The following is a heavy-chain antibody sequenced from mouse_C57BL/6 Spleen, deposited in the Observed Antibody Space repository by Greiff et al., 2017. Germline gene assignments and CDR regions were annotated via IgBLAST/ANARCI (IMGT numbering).Heavy chain of an antibody. CDR2: IRNKANGYTT. J-gene: IGHJ2*01. CDR1: GFTFTDYY. CDR3: ARYGDYYGSLFDY. V-gene: IGHV7-3*01. D-gene: IGHD1-1*01. Sequence: EVMLVESGGGLVQPGGSLSLSCAASGFTFTDYYMSWVRQPPGKALEWLGFIRNKANGYTTEYSASVKGRFTISRDNSQSILYLQMNALRAEDSATYYCARYGDYYGSLFDYWGQGTTLTVSS.